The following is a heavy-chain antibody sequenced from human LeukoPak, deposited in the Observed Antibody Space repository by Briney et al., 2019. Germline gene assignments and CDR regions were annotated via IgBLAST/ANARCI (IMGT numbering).Heavy chain of an antibody. CDR2: ISYDGSNK. Sequence: GGSLRLSCAASGFTFSSYAMHWVRQAPGKGLEWVAVISYDGSNKYYADSVKGRFTISRDNSKNTLYLQMNSLRAEDTAVYYCARDRLIAAADTIVPQYYFDYWGQGTPVTVSS. CDR1: GFTFSSYA. D-gene: IGHD6-13*01. V-gene: IGHV3-30-3*01. J-gene: IGHJ4*02. CDR3: ARDRLIAAADTIVPQYYFDY.